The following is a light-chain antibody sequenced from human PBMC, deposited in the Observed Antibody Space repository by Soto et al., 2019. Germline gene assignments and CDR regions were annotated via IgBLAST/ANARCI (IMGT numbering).Light chain of an antibody. CDR1: QSVSNNY. J-gene: IGKJ1*01. CDR3: EQYGSSGT. V-gene: IGKV3-20*01. CDR2: GAS. Sequence: IALRHCHGSRYQSPGRAASLSCRASQSVSNNYLAWYQQKPGQAPRLLIYGASNRATGIPDRFSGSGSGTEFSLLISSLEPEDFAVYYCEQYGSSGTFGQGTKVDIK.